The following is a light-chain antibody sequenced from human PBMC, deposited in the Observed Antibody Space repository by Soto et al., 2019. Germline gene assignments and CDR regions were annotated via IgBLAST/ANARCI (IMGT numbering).Light chain of an antibody. CDR1: SSDIGINY. CDR2: RNN. V-gene: IGLV1-47*01. J-gene: IGLJ1*01. CDR3: AAWDDSLSGSYV. Sequence: QSVLTQPPSASGTPGQRVTISCCGSSSDIGINYVYWYQQLPGTAPKLLIYRNNQRPSGVPDRFSGSKSGTSASLAISGLRSEDEADYYCAAWDDSLSGSYVFGTGTKVTVL.